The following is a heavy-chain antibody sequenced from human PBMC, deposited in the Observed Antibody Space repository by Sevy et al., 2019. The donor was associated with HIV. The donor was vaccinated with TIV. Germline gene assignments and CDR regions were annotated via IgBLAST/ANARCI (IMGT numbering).Heavy chain of an antibody. CDR2: IGTAGDT. CDR3: ARKRGYSYGGTSDGMDV. D-gene: IGHD5-18*01. CDR1: GFTFSSYD. Sequence: GGSLRLSCAASGFTFSSYDMHWVRQATGKGLEWVSAIGTAGDTYYPGSVKGRFTISRENVKNSLYLQMNSLRAGDTAVYYCARKRGYSYGGTSDGMDVWGQGTTVTVSS. J-gene: IGHJ6*02. V-gene: IGHV3-13*01.